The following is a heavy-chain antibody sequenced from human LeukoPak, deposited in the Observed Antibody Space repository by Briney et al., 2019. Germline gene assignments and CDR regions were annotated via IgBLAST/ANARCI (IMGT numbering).Heavy chain of an antibody. CDR3: GGGEGLVFFDY. J-gene: IGHJ4*02. CDR2: IYYGGST. CDR1: GGSLTSSDYC. D-gene: IGHD6-19*01. Sequence: SETLSLTCTVAGGSLTSSDYCWGWGRHPPGRGLEWLGSIYYGGSTYYNPSLKSRGTISVAASKNQCTLKMRAVTAAARAGLYCGGGEGLVFFDYWGQGTLVTVSS. V-gene: IGHV4-39*06.